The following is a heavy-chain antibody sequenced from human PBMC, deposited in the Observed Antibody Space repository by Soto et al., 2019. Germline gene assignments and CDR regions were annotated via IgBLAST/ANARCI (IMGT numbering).Heavy chain of an antibody. J-gene: IGHJ4*02. CDR3: AGDSGYTSSWFDDAFDY. CDR2: IIPISGTA. V-gene: IGHV1-69*01. D-gene: IGHD6-13*01. Sequence: QVQLVQSGPEVKKPGSSVKVSCKASGGTFSTYAISWVRQAPGHGLEWMGGIIPISGTANYAQKFQGRVTIAADESTSTAFIELSGLRSEDTAIYYCAGDSGYTSSWFDDAFDYWGQGTLVTVSS. CDR1: GGTFSTYA.